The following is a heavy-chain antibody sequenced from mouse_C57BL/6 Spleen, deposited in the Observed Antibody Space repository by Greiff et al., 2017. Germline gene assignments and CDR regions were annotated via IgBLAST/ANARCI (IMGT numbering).Heavy chain of an antibody. J-gene: IGHJ2*01. V-gene: IGHV1-80*01. CDR3: ARHEEGDYYGSSSHYFDY. CDR2: IYPGDGDT. CDR1: GYAFSSYW. D-gene: IGHD1-1*01. Sequence: QVQLQQSGAELVKPGASVKISCKASGYAFSSYWMNWVNQRPGKGLEWIGQIYPGDGDTNYNGKFKGKATLTADKSSSTAYMQLSSLTSEDSAVYFCARHEEGDYYGSSSHYFDYWGQGTTLTVSS.